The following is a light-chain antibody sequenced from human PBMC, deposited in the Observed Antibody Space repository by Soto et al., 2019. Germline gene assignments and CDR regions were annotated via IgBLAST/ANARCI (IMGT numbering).Light chain of an antibody. V-gene: IGLV2-14*01. Sequence: QSALTQPASVSGSPGQSITISCTGTSSDVGGYNYVSWYQQHPGKAPKLLIYDVSNRPSGVSNRFSGSKSGNTASLTISGLQAEYEDDYYCSSYTISSTLVFGTGTKLTVL. CDR1: SSDVGGYNY. CDR3: SSYTISSTLV. CDR2: DVS. J-gene: IGLJ1*01.